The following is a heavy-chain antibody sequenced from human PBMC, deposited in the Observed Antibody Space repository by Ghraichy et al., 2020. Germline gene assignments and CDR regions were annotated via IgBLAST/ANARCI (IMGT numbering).Heavy chain of an antibody. CDR3: ARVRYCSSTSCSNYGMDV. V-gene: IGHV3-21*01. CDR2: ISSSSSYI. J-gene: IGHJ6*02. Sequence: GGSLRLSCAASGFTFSSYSMNWVRQAPGKGLEWVSSISSSSSYIYYADSVKGRFTISRDNAKNSLYLQMNSLRAEDTAVYYCARVRYCSSTSCSNYGMDVWGQGTTVTVSS. CDR1: GFTFSSYS. D-gene: IGHD2-2*01.